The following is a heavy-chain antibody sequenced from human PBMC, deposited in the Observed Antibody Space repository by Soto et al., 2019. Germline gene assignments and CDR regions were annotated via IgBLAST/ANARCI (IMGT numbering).Heavy chain of an antibody. Sequence: GGSLRLSCAASGFTFSSHWMSWVRQAPGKGLEWVANINQDGRDKYYVDSVRGRFTISRDNAKNSLFLQVNSLRADDTAVYYCARVTGPGFDYWGQGNLVPVSS. V-gene: IGHV3-7*01. CDR2: INQDGRDK. CDR1: GFTFSSHW. CDR3: ARVTGPGFDY. J-gene: IGHJ4*02. D-gene: IGHD2-8*02.